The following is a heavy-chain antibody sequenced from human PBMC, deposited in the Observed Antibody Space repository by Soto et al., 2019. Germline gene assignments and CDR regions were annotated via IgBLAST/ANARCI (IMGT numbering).Heavy chain of an antibody. CDR2: ISGSGGST. Sequence: GSLRRSCAASGVTFSSYAMSWVRQAPGKGLEWVSAISGSGGSTYYADSVKGRFTISRDNSKNTLYLQMNSLRAEDTAVYYCASDYYDSSGYYPGFDPWGQGTLVTVSS. CDR1: GVTFSSYA. V-gene: IGHV3-23*01. J-gene: IGHJ5*02. D-gene: IGHD3-22*01. CDR3: ASDYYDSSGYYPGFDP.